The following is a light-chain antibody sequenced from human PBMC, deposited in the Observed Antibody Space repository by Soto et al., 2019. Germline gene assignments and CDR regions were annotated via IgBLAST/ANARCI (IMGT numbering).Light chain of an antibody. CDR1: NSDVGTYNY. V-gene: IGLV2-8*01. CDR2: DVS. Sequence: QSALTQPPSASGSPGQSVTISCTGTNSDVGTYNYVSWYQQHPGKAPKLMIYDVSKRPSGVPDRFSASKSGNTASLTVSGLQAEDEADYYCRSGPGKDLGVFGGGTKLTVL. CDR3: RSGPGKDLGV. J-gene: IGLJ2*01.